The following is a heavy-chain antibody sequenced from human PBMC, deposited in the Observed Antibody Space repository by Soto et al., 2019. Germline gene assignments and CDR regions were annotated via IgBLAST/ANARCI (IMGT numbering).Heavy chain of an antibody. CDR2: IDHSGST. J-gene: IGHJ4*02. CDR1: GGSFRVYS. CDR3: ARVEYTYNYRGLDY. D-gene: IGHD3-16*01. V-gene: IGHV4-34*01. Sequence: VRLQQWGTGRLKPSGTLSFTCAVYGGSFRVYSWTGIGQPPGKGLEWIGEIDHSGSTNYNPSLKSRVTISVDTSKNQFSLKLASVTAADTAVYYCARVEYTYNYRGLDYWGQGTLVTVSS.